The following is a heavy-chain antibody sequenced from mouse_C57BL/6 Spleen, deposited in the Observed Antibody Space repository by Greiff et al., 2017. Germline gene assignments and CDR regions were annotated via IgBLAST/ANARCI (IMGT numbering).Heavy chain of an antibody. J-gene: IGHJ4*01. D-gene: IGHD1-1*01. V-gene: IGHV14-2*01. CDR2: IDPEDGET. Sequence: EVKVVESGAELVKPGASVKLSCTASGFNIKDYYMHWVKQRPEQGLEWIGRIDPEDGETKYAPKFQGKATITADTSSNTAYLQLSSLTSEDTAVYFCAREENYDFPDAMDYWGQGTSVTVSS. CDR1: GFNIKDYY. CDR3: AREENYDFPDAMDY.